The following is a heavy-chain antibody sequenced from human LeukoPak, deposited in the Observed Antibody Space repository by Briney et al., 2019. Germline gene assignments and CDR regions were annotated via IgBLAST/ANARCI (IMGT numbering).Heavy chain of an antibody. V-gene: IGHV3-74*01. CDR3: AREVGYDPSWWFDP. D-gene: IGHD3-3*01. Sequence: GGSLRLSCAASGFTFSSYWMHWVRQAPGKGLVWVSRINSDGSSTSYADSVKGRFTISRDNAKNTLSLQMNSLRAEDTAVYYCAREVGYDPSWWFDPWGQGTLVTVSS. CDR2: INSDGSST. CDR1: GFTFSSYW. J-gene: IGHJ5*02.